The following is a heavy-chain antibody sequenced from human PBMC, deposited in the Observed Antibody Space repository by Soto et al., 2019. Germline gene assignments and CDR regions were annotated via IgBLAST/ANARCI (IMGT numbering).Heavy chain of an antibody. Sequence: SETLSLTCTVSCGSISSDYWSWIRQPPGKGLEWIGYIYYSGSTNYNPSLKSRVTISVDTSKNQFSLKLSSVTAADTAVYYCARVGPSYYDFWSGLVDVWGQGTTVTVSS. CDR2: IYYSGST. D-gene: IGHD3-3*01. V-gene: IGHV4-59*01. J-gene: IGHJ6*02. CDR1: CGSISSDY. CDR3: ARVGPSYYDFWSGLVDV.